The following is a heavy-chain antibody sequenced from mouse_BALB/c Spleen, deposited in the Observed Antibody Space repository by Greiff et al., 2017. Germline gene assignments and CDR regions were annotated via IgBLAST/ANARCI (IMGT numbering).Heavy chain of an antibody. J-gene: IGHJ4*01. D-gene: IGHD1-1*01. CDR3: ERHYYGSSYYAMDD. CDR1: GYAFTNYL. CDR2: INPGSGGT. Sequence: QVQLQQSGAELVRPGTSVKVSCKASGYAFTNYLIEWVKQRPGQGLEWIGVINPGSGGTNYNEKFKGKATLTADKSSSPAYMQLSSLTSDDSAVYYWERHYYGSSYYAMDDWGQGTTVTVAA. V-gene: IGHV1-54*01.